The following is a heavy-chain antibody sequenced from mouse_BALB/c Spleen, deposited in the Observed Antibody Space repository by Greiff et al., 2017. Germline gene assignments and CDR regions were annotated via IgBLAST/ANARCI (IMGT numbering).Heavy chain of an antibody. J-gene: IGHJ4*01. CDR2: IWAGGST. D-gene: IGHD2-4*01. V-gene: IGHV2-9*02. CDR3: TRDSGKTMIHYYAMDY. CDR1: GFSLTGYG. Sequence: QVQLKQSGPGLVAPSQSLSITCTVSGFSLTGYGVHWVRQPPGQGLEWLGVIWAGGSTNYNSALMSRLSISKDNSKSQVFLKMNSLQTDDTAMYYCTRDSGKTMIHYYAMDYWGQGTSVTVSS.